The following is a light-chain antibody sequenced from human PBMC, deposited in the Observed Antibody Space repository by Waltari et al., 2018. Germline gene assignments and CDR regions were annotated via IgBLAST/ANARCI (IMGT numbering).Light chain of an antibody. V-gene: IGKV2-30*02. CDR1: QSLVHSDGNTY. J-gene: IGKJ2*01. CDR2: KAF. Sequence: DVVMTQSPLSLPVTLGQPASISCRSSQSLVHSDGNTYLCWFQQRPGQSPRRLIYKAFNRDGGVPDRFSGSGSGTDFTLEISRVEAEDVGIYYCMQGTQWPYTFGQGTKLEI. CDR3: MQGTQWPYT.